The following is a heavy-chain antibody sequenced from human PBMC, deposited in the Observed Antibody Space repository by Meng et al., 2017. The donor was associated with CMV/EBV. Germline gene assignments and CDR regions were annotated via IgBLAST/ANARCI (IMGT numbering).Heavy chain of an antibody. J-gene: IGHJ5*02. V-gene: IGHV4-31*02. CDR2: IYYSGST. CDR1: SISSGGYY. D-gene: IGHD3-3*01. Sequence: SISSGGYYWRWIRQRPGKGLEWIGYIYYSGSTYYSPSLKSRVTISVDTSKNQFSLKLSSMTAADTAVYYCARALWSGYYTGPPPFNPWGQGTLVTVSS. CDR3: ARALWSGYYTGPPPFNP.